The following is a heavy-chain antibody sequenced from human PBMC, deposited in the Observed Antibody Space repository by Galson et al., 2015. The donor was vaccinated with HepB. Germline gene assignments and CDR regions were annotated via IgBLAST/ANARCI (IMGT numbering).Heavy chain of an antibody. CDR1: GYSFTSYW. CDR3: ARHTGAHYYYYGMDV. CDR2: IYPGDSGT. Sequence: QSGAEVKKPGESLKISCKGSGYSFTSYWIGWVRQMPGKGLEWMGIIYPGDSGTRYSPSFQGQVTISADKSISTAYLQWSSLKASDTAMYYCARHTGAHYYYYGMDVWGQGTTVTVSS. J-gene: IGHJ6*02. V-gene: IGHV5-51*01. D-gene: IGHD1-26*01.